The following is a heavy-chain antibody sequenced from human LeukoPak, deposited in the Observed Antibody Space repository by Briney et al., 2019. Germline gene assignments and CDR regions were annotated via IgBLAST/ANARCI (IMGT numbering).Heavy chain of an antibody. V-gene: IGHV4-59*11. D-gene: IGHD3-10*01. J-gene: IGHJ6*02. CDR3: ARLGQITMVRGQSYYYHSMDV. CDR1: GGSISGHY. CDR2: IHSSGYT. Sequence: SQTLSLTCTVSGGSISGHYWSWIRQPPGKGLEWIGYIHSSGYTNYNPSLQSRVTMSTDMSEDQFSLKLTSVTAADTAVYYCARLGQITMVRGQSYYYHSMDVWGQGTTVTVSS.